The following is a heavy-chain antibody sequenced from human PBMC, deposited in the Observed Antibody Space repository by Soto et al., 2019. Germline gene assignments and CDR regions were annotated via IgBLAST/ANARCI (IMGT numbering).Heavy chain of an antibody. CDR1: GYSFTGYY. CDR2: INPNSGGT. Sequence: QVQLVQSGAEVKKPGASVRVSCKASGYSFTGYYVHWVRLAPGQGLEWLGWINPNSGGTNHAHKFQGRVTMPRDTSISTAYMELNRPTSNDTAVYYCAREAGTIGNYYYGMDVWGQGTTIAVS. CDR3: AREAGTIGNYYYGMDV. J-gene: IGHJ6*02. D-gene: IGHD1-7*01. V-gene: IGHV1-2*07.